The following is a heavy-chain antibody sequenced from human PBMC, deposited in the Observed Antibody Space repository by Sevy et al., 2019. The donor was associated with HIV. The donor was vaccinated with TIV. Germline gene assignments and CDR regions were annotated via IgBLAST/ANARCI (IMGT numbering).Heavy chain of an antibody. CDR2: IRYDGSNK. J-gene: IGHJ4*02. Sequence: GGSLRLSCAASGFTFSSYGMHWVRQAPGKGLEWVAFIRYDGSNKYYADSVKGRFTISRDNSKNTLYLQMNSLRAEDTAVYYCAKQYSYEYYFDYWGQGTLVTVSS. CDR1: GFTFSSYG. D-gene: IGHD5-18*01. V-gene: IGHV3-30*02. CDR3: AKQYSYEYYFDY.